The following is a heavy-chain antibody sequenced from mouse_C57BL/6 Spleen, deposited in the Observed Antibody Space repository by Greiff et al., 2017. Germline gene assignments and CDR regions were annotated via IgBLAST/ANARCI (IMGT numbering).Heavy chain of an antibody. J-gene: IGHJ3*01. CDR1: GYTFTDYY. Sequence: VKLMESGPELVKPGASVKISCKASGYTFTDYYINWVKQRPGQGLEWIGWIFPGSGSTYYNETFKGKATLTVAQSSSTAYMLLSSLTSEDSAVYFCARATAQATWAWFAYWGQGTLVTVSA. CDR3: ARATAQATWAWFAY. V-gene: IGHV1-75*01. D-gene: IGHD3-2*02. CDR2: IFPGSGST.